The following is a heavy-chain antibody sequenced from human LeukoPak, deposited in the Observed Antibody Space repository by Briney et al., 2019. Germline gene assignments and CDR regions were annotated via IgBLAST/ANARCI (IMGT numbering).Heavy chain of an antibody. CDR2: IYSVGTT. Sequence: GGSLRLSCAASGFTVSSDYMTWVRQAPGKGLEWVSVIYSVGTTYYADSVKGRFTISRDDSKNTLFLQMNFLTPEDTAVYYCARAPSSAWNPVDYWGQGTLVTVSS. CDR1: GFTVSSDY. J-gene: IGHJ4*02. D-gene: IGHD6-19*01. CDR3: ARAPSSAWNPVDY. V-gene: IGHV3-53*01.